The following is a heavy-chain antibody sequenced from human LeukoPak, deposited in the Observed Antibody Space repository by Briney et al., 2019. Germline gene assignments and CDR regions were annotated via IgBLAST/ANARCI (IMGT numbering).Heavy chain of an antibody. Sequence: GGSLRLSCAASGFTFTTYAMIWVRRAPGRGLEWVSAVSGGGDVTYYADSVKGRFTISRDNSENTLSLQLNSLRAEDTAVYYCARLSGTSGTSSRVLHFWGQGALVTVAS. V-gene: IGHV3-23*01. CDR3: ARLSGTSGTSSRVLHF. CDR1: GFTFTTYA. CDR2: VSGGGDVT. J-gene: IGHJ4*02. D-gene: IGHD1-1*01.